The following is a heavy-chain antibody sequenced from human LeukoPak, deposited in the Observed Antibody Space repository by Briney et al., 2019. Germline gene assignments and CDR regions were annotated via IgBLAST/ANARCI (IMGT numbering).Heavy chain of an antibody. CDR1: GFTVSSNY. J-gene: IGHJ4*02. Sequence: GGSLRLSCAASGFTVSSNYMSWVRQATGKGLEWVSVIYSGGSTYYADSVKGRFTISRDNSKNTLYLQMNSLRAEDTAVYYCAREPGIAAAGVDYWGQGTLVTVSS. CDR2: IYSGGST. CDR3: AREPGIAAAGVDY. V-gene: IGHV3-66*01. D-gene: IGHD6-13*01.